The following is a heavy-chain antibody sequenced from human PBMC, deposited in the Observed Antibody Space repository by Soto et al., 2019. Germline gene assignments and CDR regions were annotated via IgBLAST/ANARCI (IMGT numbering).Heavy chain of an antibody. V-gene: IGHV3-48*03. CDR3: AREAVGGTSTLYGMDG. J-gene: IGHJ6*02. CDR1: GFTFSSYE. D-gene: IGHD6-19*01. Sequence: GGSLRLSCAASGFTFSSYEMNWVRQAPGKGLEWVSYISSSGSTIYYADSVKGRFTISRDNAKNSLYLQMNSLRAEDTAGYYCAREAVGGTSTLYGMDGWGPGTTVTVSS. CDR2: ISSSGSTI.